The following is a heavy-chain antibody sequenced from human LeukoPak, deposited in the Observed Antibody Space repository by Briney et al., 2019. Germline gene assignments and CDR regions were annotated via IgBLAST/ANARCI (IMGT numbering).Heavy chain of an antibody. CDR3: AREGGLDAFDI. V-gene: IGHV1-69*06. CDR2: IIPIFDTA. J-gene: IGHJ3*02. Sequence: ASVKVSCKASGGTFNNYAISWVRQAPGQGLEWMGGIIPIFDTANYAQKFQGRVTITADKSTSTAYMELRSLRSDDTAVYYCAREGGLDAFDIWGQGTMVTVSS. D-gene: IGHD3/OR15-3a*01. CDR1: GGTFNNYA.